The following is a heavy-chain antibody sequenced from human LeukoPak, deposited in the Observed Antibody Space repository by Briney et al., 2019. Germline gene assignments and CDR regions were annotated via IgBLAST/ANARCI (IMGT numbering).Heavy chain of an antibody. Sequence: ASVKGSCKASGYTYTGYYMHWGRQAPGQGLEWMGQINPNSGGTNYAQKSQGRVTMTRDTYISTAYMELSRLRSDGKAVYYCARDLKGELGWFDPWGQGTLVTVSS. CDR1: GYTYTGYY. CDR3: ARDLKGELGWFDP. V-gene: IGHV1-2*06. D-gene: IGHD1-26*01. CDR2: INPNSGGT. J-gene: IGHJ5*02.